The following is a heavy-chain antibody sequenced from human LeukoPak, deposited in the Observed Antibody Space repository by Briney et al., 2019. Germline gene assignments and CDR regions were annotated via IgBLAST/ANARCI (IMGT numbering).Heavy chain of an antibody. CDR2: ISRRSRYT. CDR1: GFTFSDYY. J-gene: IGHJ4*02. V-gene: IGHV3-11*06. CDR3: ASSLTPGDGYNSRPFDY. D-gene: IGHD5-24*01. Sequence: GGSLRLSCAASGFTFSDYYMSWIRQAPGKGLEWVSYISRRSRYTKYADSVKGGFTISRDNAKNSLHLQMNSLRAEDTAEYYCASSLTPGDGYNSRPFDYWGQGTLVTVSS.